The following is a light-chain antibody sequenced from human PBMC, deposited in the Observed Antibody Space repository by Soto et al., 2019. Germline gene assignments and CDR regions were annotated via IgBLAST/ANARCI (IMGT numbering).Light chain of an antibody. CDR1: SSDVGGYNY. V-gene: IGLV2-14*01. CDR2: EVS. CDR3: SSYTNSSTYV. Sequence: QSALTQPASVSGSPGQSITISCTGTSSDVGGYNYVSWSQQHPGKAPQLMIYEVSNRPSGVSNRFSGSKSGNTASLTISGLQAEDEADYYCSSYTNSSTYVFGTGTKLTVL. J-gene: IGLJ1*01.